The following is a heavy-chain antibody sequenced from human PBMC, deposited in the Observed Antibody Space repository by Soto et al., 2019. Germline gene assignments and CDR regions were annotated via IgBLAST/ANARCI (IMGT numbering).Heavy chain of an antibody. CDR2: ISAYNGNT. V-gene: IGHV1-18*01. CDR3: ARVLGTSWYVDNWFDP. J-gene: IGHJ5*02. D-gene: IGHD6-13*01. CDR1: GYTFTSYG. Sequence: GASVKVSCKASGYTFTSYGISWVRQAPGQGLEWMGWISAYNGNTNYAQKIQGRVTMTTDTSTSTAYMELRSLRSDDTAVYYCARVLGTSWYVDNWFDPWGQGTLVTVSS.